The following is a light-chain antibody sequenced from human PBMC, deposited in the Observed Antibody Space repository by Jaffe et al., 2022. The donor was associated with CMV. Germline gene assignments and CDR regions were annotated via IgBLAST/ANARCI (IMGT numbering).Light chain of an antibody. Sequence: DIVMTQTPLSSPVTLGQPASISCRSSQSLVHSDGNTHLSWLHQRPGQPPRLLIYKISDRAPGVPDRFSGSGAGTDFTLRISRVEAEDVGVYYCMQGKQFPLTFGGGTKVEIK. CDR2: KIS. J-gene: IGKJ4*01. V-gene: IGKV2-24*01. CDR3: MQGKQFPLT. CDR1: QSLVHSDGNTH.